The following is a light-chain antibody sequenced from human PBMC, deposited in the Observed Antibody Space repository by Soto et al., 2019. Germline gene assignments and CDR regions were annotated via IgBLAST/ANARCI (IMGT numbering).Light chain of an antibody. CDR3: SSYAGSNPGV. Sequence: QCVLNQPPSASGSAGQAVTISCTGTSSDVGGYNYVSWYQQHPGKAPKLMIYEVSKRPSGVPDRFSGSKSGNTASLTVSGLQAEDEADYYCSSYAGSNPGVFGTGTKVTVL. J-gene: IGLJ1*01. CDR2: EVS. CDR1: SSDVGGYNY. V-gene: IGLV2-8*01.